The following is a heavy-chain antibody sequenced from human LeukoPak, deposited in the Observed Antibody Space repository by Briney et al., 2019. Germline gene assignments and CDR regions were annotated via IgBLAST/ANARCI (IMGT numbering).Heavy chain of an antibody. CDR3: AGDGYYYYDSSGFSYRRIDY. Sequence: SETLSLTCTVSGGSISSSSYYWGWIRQPPGKGLEWIGSIYYSGSTYYNPSLKSRVTISVDTSKNQFSLKLSSVTAADTAVYYCAGDGYYYYDSSGFSYRRIDYWGQGTLVTVSS. CDR1: GGSISSSSYY. J-gene: IGHJ4*02. V-gene: IGHV4-39*01. CDR2: IYYSGST. D-gene: IGHD3-22*01.